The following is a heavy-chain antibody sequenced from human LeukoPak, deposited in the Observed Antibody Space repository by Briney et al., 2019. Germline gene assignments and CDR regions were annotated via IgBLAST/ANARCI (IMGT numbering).Heavy chain of an antibody. D-gene: IGHD3-22*01. CDR3: AREVPERPYYYDSSGYISPFDY. V-gene: IGHV4-34*01. CDR2: INHSGST. CDR1: GGSFSGYY. J-gene: IGHJ4*02. Sequence: SETLSLTCAVYGGSFSGYYWSWIRQPPGKGLEWIGEINHSGSTNYNPSLKSRVTISVDTSKNQFSLKLSSVTAADTAVYYCAREVPERPYYYDSSGYISPFDYWGQGTLVTVSS.